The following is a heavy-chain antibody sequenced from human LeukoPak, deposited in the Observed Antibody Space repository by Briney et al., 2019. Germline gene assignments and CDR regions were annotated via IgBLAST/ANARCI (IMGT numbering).Heavy chain of an antibody. D-gene: IGHD3-10*01. J-gene: IGHJ4*02. Sequence: GGSLRLSCAASGFIFSNYAMSWVRQAPGKGLEWVSGISGSGASKVYADSMKGRFTISRDNSRNILYLEMNSLRAEDTAVYYCAKDLLHGSGSYSGEVLDYCGQGIVVTVSS. V-gene: IGHV3-23*01. CDR3: AKDLLHGSGSYSGEVLDY. CDR2: ISGSGASK. CDR1: GFIFSNYA.